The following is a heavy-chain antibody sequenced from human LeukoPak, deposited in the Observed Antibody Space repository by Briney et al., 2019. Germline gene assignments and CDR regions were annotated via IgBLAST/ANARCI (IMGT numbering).Heavy chain of an antibody. J-gene: IGHJ3*01. CDR2: IYYSGWH. D-gene: IGHD2-21*02. CDR1: GGTIGTYY. Sequence: PSETLSLTCTVSGGTIGTYYWSWIRQPPGKGLEWVGYIYYSGWHNYNPSLMSRVTIHVDTSENQFSLTLTTVPAADTAIYYCARMTISAYCSGEDCYEHAFDVWGQGTMVTVSS. CDR3: ARMTISAYCSGEDCYEHAFDV. V-gene: IGHV4-59*08.